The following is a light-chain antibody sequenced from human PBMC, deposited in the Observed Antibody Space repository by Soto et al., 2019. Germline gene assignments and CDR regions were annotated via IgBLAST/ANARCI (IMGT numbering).Light chain of an antibody. CDR1: QSVSSSY. CDR2: GAS. V-gene: IGKV3-20*01. Sequence: EIVLTQSPGTLSLTQGERATLSCRASQSVSSSYLAWYQQKPGQAPRLLIYGASSRATGIPDRFSGSGSGTDFTLTISRLEPEDFAVYYCQHRGTFGPGTKVDIK. CDR3: QHRGT. J-gene: IGKJ3*01.